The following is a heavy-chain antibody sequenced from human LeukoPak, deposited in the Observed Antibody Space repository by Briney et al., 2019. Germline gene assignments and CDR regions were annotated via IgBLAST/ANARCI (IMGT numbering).Heavy chain of an antibody. CDR1: GFTFSSYG. V-gene: IGHV3-30*02. D-gene: IGHD4-11*01. CDR3: AKEDSKGAFDI. J-gene: IGHJ3*02. CDR2: IWYGGSNK. Sequence: GGSLRLSCAASGFTFSSYGMHWVRQAPGKGLEWVAVIWYGGSNKYYADSVKGRFTISRDNSKNTLYLQMNSLRAEDTAVYYCAKEDSKGAFDIWGQGTMVTVSS.